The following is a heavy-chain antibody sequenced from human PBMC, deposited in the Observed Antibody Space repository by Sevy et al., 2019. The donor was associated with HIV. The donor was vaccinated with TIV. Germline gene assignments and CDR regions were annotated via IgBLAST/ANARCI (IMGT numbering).Heavy chain of an antibody. J-gene: IGHJ4*02. CDR3: ASTRDYYDSSGYYFDY. Sequence: ASVKVSCKVSGYTLTELSIHWVRQAPGKGLEWLVTFDPEDGKTLYAQNFQGRVTMTEDTSTDTTYMELSSLRSEDTAVYYCASTRDYYDSSGYYFDYWGQGTLVTVSS. CDR1: GYTLTELS. D-gene: IGHD3-22*01. V-gene: IGHV1-24*01. CDR2: FDPEDGKT.